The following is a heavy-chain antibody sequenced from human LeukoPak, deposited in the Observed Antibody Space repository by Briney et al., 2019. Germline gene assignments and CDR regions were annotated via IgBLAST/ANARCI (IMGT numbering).Heavy chain of an antibody. Sequence: PGGSLRLSCAASGFTFSSYGMHWVRQAPGKGLEWVAVISYDGSNKYYADSVKGRFTISRDNSKNTLYLQMNSLRAEDTAVYYCAKGPNYGAYFDYWGQGTLVTVSS. V-gene: IGHV3-30*18. CDR2: ISYDGSNK. D-gene: IGHD4/OR15-4a*01. J-gene: IGHJ4*02. CDR1: GFTFSSYG. CDR3: AKGPNYGAYFDY.